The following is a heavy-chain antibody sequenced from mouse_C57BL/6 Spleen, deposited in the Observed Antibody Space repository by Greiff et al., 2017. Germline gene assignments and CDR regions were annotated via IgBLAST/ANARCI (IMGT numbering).Heavy chain of an antibody. Sequence: QVQLQQSGAELVRPGASVTLSCKASGYTFTDYEMHWVKQTPVHGLEWIGAIDPETGGTAYNQKFKGKAILTADKSSSTAYMELRGLTSEDSAVYYCTRGLRDYAMDYWGQGTSVTVSS. J-gene: IGHJ4*01. D-gene: IGHD1-1*01. V-gene: IGHV1-15*01. CDR1: GYTFTDYE. CDR3: TRGLRDYAMDY. CDR2: IDPETGGT.